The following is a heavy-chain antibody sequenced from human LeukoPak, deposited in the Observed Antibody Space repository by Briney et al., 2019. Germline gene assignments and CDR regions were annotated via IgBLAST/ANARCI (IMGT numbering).Heavy chain of an antibody. Sequence: GGSLRLSCAASEFTFSSYAMQWVRQAPGKGLEWVSGISGGGGSTYYADSVKGRFTISRDNSKSTLYLQMNSLRAEDTARYYCAKYVSAKGPPYGLDVWGQGTTVTVPS. V-gene: IGHV3-23*01. J-gene: IGHJ6*02. CDR1: EFTFSSYA. CDR2: ISGGGGST. CDR3: AKYVSAKGPPYGLDV. D-gene: IGHD2/OR15-2a*01.